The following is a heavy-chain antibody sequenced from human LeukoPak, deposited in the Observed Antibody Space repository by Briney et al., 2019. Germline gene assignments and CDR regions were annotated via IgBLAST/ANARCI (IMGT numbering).Heavy chain of an antibody. CDR3: ARGPEMAPYFDY. Sequence: SETLSLTCAVYGVSFSDYYWSWIRQPPGKGLEWIGEINHSGSTNYNPSLKSRVTISVDTSKNQFSLKLSSVTAADTAVYYCARGPEMAPYFDYCGQGTLVTVSS. V-gene: IGHV4-34*01. J-gene: IGHJ4*02. D-gene: IGHD5-24*01. CDR1: GVSFSDYY. CDR2: INHSGST.